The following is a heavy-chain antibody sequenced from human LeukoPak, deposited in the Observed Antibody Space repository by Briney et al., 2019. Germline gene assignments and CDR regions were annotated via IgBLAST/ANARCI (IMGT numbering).Heavy chain of an antibody. J-gene: IGHJ4*02. CDR1: GFTFSSYS. CDR3: ARVLPSDT. V-gene: IGHV3-48*01. D-gene: IGHD3-22*01. Sequence: GGSLRLSCAASGFTFSSYSMNWVRKAPGKGLEWVSYISSSSSTIYYADSVKGRFTISRDNAKNSLYLQMNSLRAEDTAVYYCARVLPSDTWGQGTLVTVSS. CDR2: ISSSSSTI.